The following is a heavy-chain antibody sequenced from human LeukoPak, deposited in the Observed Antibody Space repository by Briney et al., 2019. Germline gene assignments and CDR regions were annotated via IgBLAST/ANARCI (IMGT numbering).Heavy chain of an antibody. V-gene: IGHV4-4*07. CDR3: ARTTRVTPDGRAEYFED. J-gene: IGHJ1*01. Sequence: SETLSLTCTVSGGSISSYYWSWIRQPAGKGLEWIGRIYTSGSTNYNPSLKSRVTMSVDTSKNQFSLSLRSVTAADTAMYYCARTTRVTPDGRAEYFEDWGQGTLVIVSS. CDR1: GGSISSYY. CDR2: IYTSGST. D-gene: IGHD4-11*01.